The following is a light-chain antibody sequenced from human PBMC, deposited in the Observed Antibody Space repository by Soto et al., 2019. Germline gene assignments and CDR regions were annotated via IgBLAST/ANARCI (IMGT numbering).Light chain of an antibody. CDR1: QGISSY. Sequence: DIQLTQSPSFLSASVGDRVTITCRASQGISSYLAWYQQKPGKAPKLLIYAASTLQSGVPSRFSGSGSGSEFTLTIRSLQPEDVATYLCHHLNSYPPGFTFGPGTKVDIK. CDR3: HHLNSYPPGFT. CDR2: AAS. J-gene: IGKJ3*01. V-gene: IGKV1-9*01.